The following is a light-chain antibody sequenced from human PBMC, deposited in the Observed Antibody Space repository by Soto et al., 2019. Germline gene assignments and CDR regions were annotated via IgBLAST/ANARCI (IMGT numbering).Light chain of an antibody. V-gene: IGKV1-5*03. CDR2: KAT. CDR3: QRYSDYQYI. J-gene: IGKJ2*01. CDR1: QSITTW. Sequence: DIQMTQSPSTLSASVGDRVTITCRASQSITTWLAWYQQKPGKAPKLLIYKATNLQSGVPSRFSGSGSGTEVSLTISSLQPDDFATYYCQRYSDYQYIFGQGTKLEIK.